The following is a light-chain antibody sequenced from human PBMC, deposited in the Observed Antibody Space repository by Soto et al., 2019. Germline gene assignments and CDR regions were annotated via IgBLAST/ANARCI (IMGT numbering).Light chain of an antibody. V-gene: IGLV2-23*01. Sequence: QSVLTQPASVSGSPGQSITISCTGTSSDVGSYNLVSWYQQHPGKAPKLMIYEGSKPPSGVSNRFSGSKSGNTASLTISGLQAEDEADYYCCSYAGSSTHVVFGGGTKLTVL. J-gene: IGLJ2*01. CDR2: EGS. CDR3: CSYAGSSTHVV. CDR1: SSDVGSYNL.